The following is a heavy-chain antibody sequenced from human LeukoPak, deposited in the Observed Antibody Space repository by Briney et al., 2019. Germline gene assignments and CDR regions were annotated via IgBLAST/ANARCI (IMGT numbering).Heavy chain of an antibody. V-gene: IGHV4-39*07. CDR1: GGSISSSNYY. J-gene: IGHJ5*02. D-gene: IGHD3-10*01. CDR2: IYYSGST. CDR3: ARRGMVRGVIIRKSWFDP. Sequence: SETLSLTCTVSGGSISSSNYYWGWIRQPPGKGLEWIGNIYYSGSTNYNPSLKSRVTISVDTSKNQFSLKLSSVTAADTAVYYCARRGMVRGVIIRKSWFDPWGQGTLVTVSS.